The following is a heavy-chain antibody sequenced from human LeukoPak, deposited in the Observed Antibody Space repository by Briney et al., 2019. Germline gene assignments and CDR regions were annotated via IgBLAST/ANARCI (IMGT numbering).Heavy chain of an antibody. Sequence: GGSLRLSCAASGFTFSNSAMNWVRQVPGKGLEWVSSIDYDSSHIYYAASVRGRFTISRDNARNSLYLQMNSLRVEDTAVYYCARDPLRYLRVGHYDYWGQGTLVAVSS. CDR1: GFTFSNSA. V-gene: IGHV3-21*01. CDR2: IDYDSSHI. D-gene: IGHD3-9*01. CDR3: ARDPLRYLRVGHYDY. J-gene: IGHJ4*02.